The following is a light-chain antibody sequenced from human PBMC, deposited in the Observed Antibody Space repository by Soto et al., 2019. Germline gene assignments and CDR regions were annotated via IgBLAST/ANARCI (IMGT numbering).Light chain of an antibody. CDR3: QQYNRYWT. V-gene: IGKV1-17*01. J-gene: IGKJ1*01. CDR1: QGIRND. CDR2: DVS. Sequence: DIQMTQSPSSLSASVGDRVTITCRASQGIRNDLGWYQQKPGKAPKLLIYDVSSLESGVPSRFSGSGSETEFTLTISSLLPDDFATYYCQQYNRYWTFGQGTKVDI.